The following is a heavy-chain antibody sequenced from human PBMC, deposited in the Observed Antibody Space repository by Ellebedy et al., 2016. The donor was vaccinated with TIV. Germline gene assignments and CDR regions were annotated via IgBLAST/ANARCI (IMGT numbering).Heavy chain of an antibody. D-gene: IGHD1-26*01. CDR3: ARDRSVGMASDAFDI. CDR1: GFSFRSFG. Sequence: GESLKIPCAAPGFSFRSFGMHWVRQAPGQGLEWVAVIWYDGSKEYHAESVKGRFTISRDNAKNSLYLQMNSLRAEDTSLYYCARDRSVGMASDAFDIWGQGTMVTVSS. J-gene: IGHJ3*02. V-gene: IGHV3-33*01. CDR2: IWYDGSKE.